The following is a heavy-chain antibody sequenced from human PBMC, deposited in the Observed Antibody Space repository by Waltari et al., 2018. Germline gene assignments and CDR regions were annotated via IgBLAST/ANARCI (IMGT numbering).Heavy chain of an antibody. Sequence: EEHLLESGGGLAQPGGSLGISCAASGFNFHSYALSGVRQATGKGLECVSGISDSGVITKYADSVKGRFTVSRENSKNTVFLHLNSLRAEDTAIYYCARHLYSIDYLELAKWGQGTLVTVSS. CDR1: GFNFHSYA. CDR3: ARHLYSIDYLELAK. D-gene: IGHD3-22*01. V-gene: IGHV3-23*01. CDR2: ISDSGVIT. J-gene: IGHJ4*02.